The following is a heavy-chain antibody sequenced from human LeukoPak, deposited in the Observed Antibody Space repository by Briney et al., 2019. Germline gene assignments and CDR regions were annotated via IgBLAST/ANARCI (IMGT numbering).Heavy chain of an antibody. V-gene: IGHV4-34*01. Sequence: SETLSLTCAVYGGSFSGYYWSWIRQPPGKGLEWIGEINHSGSTNYNPSLKSRVTISVDTSKNQFSLKLSSVTAADTAVYYCARGARIRRWLQKDINFDYWGQGTMVTVSS. CDR2: INHSGST. CDR1: GGSFSGYY. J-gene: IGHJ4*03. D-gene: IGHD5-24*01. CDR3: ARGARIRRWLQKDINFDY.